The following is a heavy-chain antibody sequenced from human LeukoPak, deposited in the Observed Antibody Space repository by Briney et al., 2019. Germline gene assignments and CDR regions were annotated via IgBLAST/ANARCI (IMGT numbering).Heavy chain of an antibody. CDR3: ARQTGSGSYTNWFDP. J-gene: IGHJ5*02. CDR1: GGSISTYY. V-gene: IGHV4-59*08. CDR2: IYHSGST. D-gene: IGHD3-10*01. Sequence: SETLSLTCTVSGGSISTYYWSWIRQPAGKGLEWIGTIYHSGSTYYNPSLKSRVTVSVDTSKNQFSLRLSSVTAADTAVYYCARQTGSGSYTNWFDPWGQGTLVTVSS.